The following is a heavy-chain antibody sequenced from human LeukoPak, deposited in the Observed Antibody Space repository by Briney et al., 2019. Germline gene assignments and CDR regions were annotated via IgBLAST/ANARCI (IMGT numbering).Heavy chain of an antibody. CDR3: ARESRATVTDHFDI. CDR2: IYDRGPA. CDR1: GYAITSGGFS. V-gene: IGHV4-30-2*01. D-gene: IGHD4-17*01. J-gene: IGHJ3*02. Sequence: PSQTLSLTCTVSGYAITSGGFSWNWIRQPPGKGLEWIGCIYDRGPAYYNPSLKSRFTISVDRPKNQFSLKLSSVTAADTAVYYCARESRATVTDHFDIWGQGTMVTVSS.